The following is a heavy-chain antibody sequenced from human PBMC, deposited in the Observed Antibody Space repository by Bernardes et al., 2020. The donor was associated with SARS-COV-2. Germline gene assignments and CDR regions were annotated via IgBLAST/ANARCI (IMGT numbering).Heavy chain of an antibody. D-gene: IGHD3-3*01. J-gene: IGHJ4*02. V-gene: IGHV5-51*01. CDR3: TTPATLRFLEWLSDFDY. CDR2: IYPGDSDT. CDR1: GYSFNSYW. Sequence: SLNISCKGSGYSFNSYWIGWVRQMPGKGLEWMGIIYPGDSDTRYSPSFQGQVTISADKSISTAYLQWSSLKTEDTAVYYCTTPATLRFLEWLSDFDYWGQGTLVTVSS.